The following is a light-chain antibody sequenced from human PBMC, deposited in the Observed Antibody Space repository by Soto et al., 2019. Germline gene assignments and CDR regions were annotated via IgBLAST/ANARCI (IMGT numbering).Light chain of an antibody. CDR1: QSVSSSY. V-gene: IGKV3-20*01. Sequence: EIVLTQSPGTLSLSPGERATLSCRASQSVSSSYLAWYQQKPGQAPRLLIYDASSRATGIPDRFSGSGSGADFTLTISRLEPEDFAVYYCQQSGSSPYTFGHGTKLEIK. CDR2: DAS. CDR3: QQSGSSPYT. J-gene: IGKJ2*01.